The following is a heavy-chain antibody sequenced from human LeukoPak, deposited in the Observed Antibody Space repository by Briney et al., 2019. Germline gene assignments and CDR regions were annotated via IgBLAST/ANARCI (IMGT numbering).Heavy chain of an antibody. D-gene: IGHD6-13*01. CDR3: AIFPVGIAAAGTLY. Sequence: PSETLSLTCTVSGGSISSYYWSWIRQPPGKGLEWIGYIYYSGSTNYNPSLKSRVTISVDTSKNQFSLKLSSVTAADTAVYYCAIFPVGIAAAGTLYWGQGTLVTVSS. CDR2: IYYSGST. CDR1: GGSISSYY. V-gene: IGHV4-59*12. J-gene: IGHJ4*02.